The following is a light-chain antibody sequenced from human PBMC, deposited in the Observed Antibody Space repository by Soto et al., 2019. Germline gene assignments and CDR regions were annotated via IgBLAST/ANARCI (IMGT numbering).Light chain of an antibody. V-gene: IGLV1-51*01. CDR1: SSNIGNNY. Sequence: QSVLTQPPSVSAAPGQKVTISCFGSSSNIGNNYVSWYQQLPGTAPKLLIYDNYKRPSGIPDRFSGSKSGTSATLGITGLQTGDEAGYYCQSYDTSLRGWLFGGGTKLTVL. J-gene: IGLJ3*02. CDR3: QSYDTSLRGWL. CDR2: DNY.